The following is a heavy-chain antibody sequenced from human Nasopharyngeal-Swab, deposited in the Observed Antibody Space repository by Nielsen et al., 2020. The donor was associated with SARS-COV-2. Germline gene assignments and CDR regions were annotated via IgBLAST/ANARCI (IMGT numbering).Heavy chain of an antibody. Sequence: SQTLSLTCAISGDSVPSNRAAWNWIRQSPSRGLEWLGRTYYRSKWYNDYAESVKSRITINPDTSKNQFSLQLNSVTPEDTAVYYCARGSMVRGVKNGMDVWGQGTTVTVSS. CDR3: ARGSMVRGVKNGMDV. J-gene: IGHJ6*02. V-gene: IGHV6-1*01. CDR2: TYYRSKWYN. CDR1: GDSVPSNRAA. D-gene: IGHD3-10*01.